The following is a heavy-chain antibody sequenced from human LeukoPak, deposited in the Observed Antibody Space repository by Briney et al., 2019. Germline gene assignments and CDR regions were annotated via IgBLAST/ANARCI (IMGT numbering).Heavy chain of an antibody. D-gene: IGHD3-22*01. V-gene: IGHV3-30*18. CDR3: AKSEDSSGYYYPFDY. CDR2: ISNDGTNK. J-gene: IGHJ4*02. CDR1: GFTFSSDG. Sequence: PGGSLRLSCAASGFTFSSDGIHWVRQAPGKGLEWVAIISNDGTNKYYSDSVKGRFTISRDNSKNTLYLQMNSLRAEDTAVYYCAKSEDSSGYYYPFDYWGQGTLVTVSS.